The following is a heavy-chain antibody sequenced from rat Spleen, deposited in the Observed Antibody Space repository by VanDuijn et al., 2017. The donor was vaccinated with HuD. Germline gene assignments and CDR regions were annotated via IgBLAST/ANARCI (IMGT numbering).Heavy chain of an antibody. CDR3: ARREQLGGYFDY. CDR1: GFTFSDYY. CDR2: ISYDGSST. D-gene: IGHD1-10*01. J-gene: IGHJ2*01. Sequence: EVQLVESGGGLVQPGRSMKLSCAASGFTFSDYYMAWVRQAPTKGLEWVATISYDGSSTNYRDSVKGRFTISRDNAKSTLYLQMDSLRSEDTATYYCARREQLGGYFDYWGQGVMVTVSS. V-gene: IGHV5-7*01.